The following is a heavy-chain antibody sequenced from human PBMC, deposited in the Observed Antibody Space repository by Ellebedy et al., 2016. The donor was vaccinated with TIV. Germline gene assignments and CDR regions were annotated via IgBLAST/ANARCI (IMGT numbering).Heavy chain of an antibody. Sequence: PGGSLRLSCAASGLTVSSNSMSWIRQATGKGLEWVSVIYRGGGTYYADSVKDRFTISRDNSKNMWYLQMNSLRPEDTAIYYCVSGLASVLGWNEAALCYFWGQGTLVTVSS. J-gene: IGHJ4*02. CDR1: GLTVSSNS. D-gene: IGHD1-1*01. CDR2: IYRGGGT. CDR3: VSGLASVLGWNEAALCYF. V-gene: IGHV3-53*01.